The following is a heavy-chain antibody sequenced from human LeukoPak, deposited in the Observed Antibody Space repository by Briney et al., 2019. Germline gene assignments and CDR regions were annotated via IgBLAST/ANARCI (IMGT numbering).Heavy chain of an antibody. J-gene: IGHJ4*02. CDR3: ARVRTRTRSSSSRYFNY. CDR2: IYYSGST. CDR1: GGSISSSSYY. V-gene: IGHV4-39*07. D-gene: IGHD6-6*01. Sequence: PSETLSLTCTVSGGSISSSSYYWGWIRQPPGKGLEWIGSIYYSGSTYYNPSLKSRVTISVDTSKNQFSLKLSSVTAADTAVYYCARVRTRTRSSSSRYFNYWGQGTLVTVSS.